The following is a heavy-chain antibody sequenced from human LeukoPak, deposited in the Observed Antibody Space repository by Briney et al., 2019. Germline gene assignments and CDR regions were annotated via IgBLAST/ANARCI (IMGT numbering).Heavy chain of an antibody. CDR2: IIPIFGTA. D-gene: IGHD6-6*01. Sequence: SVKVSCKASGGTFSSYAISWVRQAPGHGLEWMGGIIPIFGTANYAQKFQGRATITTDESTSTAYMELSSLRSEDTAVYYCARALRIAARPEYYYYMDVWGKGTTVTVSS. CDR1: GGTFSSYA. J-gene: IGHJ6*03. V-gene: IGHV1-69*05. CDR3: ARALRIAARPEYYYYMDV.